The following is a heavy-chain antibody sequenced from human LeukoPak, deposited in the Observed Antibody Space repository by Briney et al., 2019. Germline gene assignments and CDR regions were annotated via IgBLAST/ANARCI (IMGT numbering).Heavy chain of an antibody. CDR2: IYPGDSDT. CDR3: ARRRYYDSSGYSIFDY. J-gene: IGHJ4*02. D-gene: IGHD3-22*01. V-gene: IGHV5-51*01. CDR1: GSSFTSYW. Sequence: GESLQISCKGSGSSFTSYWIGWVRQLPGKGLEWMGIIYPGDSDTRYSPSFQGQVTISADKSISTASLQWSSLKASDTAMYYCARRRYYDSSGYSIFDYWGQGTLVTVSS.